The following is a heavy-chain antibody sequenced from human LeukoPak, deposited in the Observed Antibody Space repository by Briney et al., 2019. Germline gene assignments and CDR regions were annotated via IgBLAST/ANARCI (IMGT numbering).Heavy chain of an antibody. Sequence: KPSETLSLTCTVPGGPISSGSYYWSWIRQPAGKGLEWIGRIYTSGSTNYNPSLKSRVTISVDTSKNQFSLKLSSVTAADTAVYYCARAVLWGNRDCSSTSCYNRWGQGTLVTVSS. CDR1: GGPISSGSYY. CDR2: IYTSGST. J-gene: IGHJ4*02. D-gene: IGHD2-2*02. V-gene: IGHV4-61*02. CDR3: ARAVLWGNRDCSSTSCYNR.